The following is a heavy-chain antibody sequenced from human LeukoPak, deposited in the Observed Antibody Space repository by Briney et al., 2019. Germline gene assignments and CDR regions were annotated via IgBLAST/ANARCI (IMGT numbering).Heavy chain of an antibody. CDR3: ARLVVVAATVDY. CDR1: GYTLTELS. V-gene: IGHV1-24*01. Sequence: ASVKVSCKVSGYTLTELSMHWVRQAPGKGLEWMGGFDPEDGETIYAQKFQGRVTMTEDTSTDTAYMELNSLRAEDTAVYYCARLVVVAATVDYWGQGTLVTVSS. J-gene: IGHJ4*02. CDR2: FDPEDGET. D-gene: IGHD2-15*01.